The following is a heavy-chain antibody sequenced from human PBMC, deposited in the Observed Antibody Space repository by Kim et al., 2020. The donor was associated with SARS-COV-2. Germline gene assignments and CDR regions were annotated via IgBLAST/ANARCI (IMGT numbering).Heavy chain of an antibody. Sequence: YYPALKSRVNISVDTSKKQFSLKLSAVTAADTAVYYCARIPSYNWNFAHWGQGTLVTVSS. D-gene: IGHD1-20*01. CDR3: ARIPSYNWNFAH. V-gene: IGHV4-34*01. J-gene: IGHJ4*02.